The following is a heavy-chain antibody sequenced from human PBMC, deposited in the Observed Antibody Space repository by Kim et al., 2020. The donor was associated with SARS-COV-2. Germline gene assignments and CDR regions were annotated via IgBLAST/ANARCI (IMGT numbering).Heavy chain of an antibody. CDR1: GFTASSYW. J-gene: IGHJ3*01. CDR2: INGDGSHT. D-gene: IGHD3-3*01. V-gene: IGHV3-74*01. CDR3: SRGLLYDFWSGLDAFDV. Sequence: GGSLRLSCVASGFTASSYWMHWVRQVPGEGLVWLCRINGDGSHTTCADSVKGRLTISRDNAKNTLYLQMNSLGAEDTAVYFCSRGLLYDFWSGLDAFDVWGQGTMVTVSS.